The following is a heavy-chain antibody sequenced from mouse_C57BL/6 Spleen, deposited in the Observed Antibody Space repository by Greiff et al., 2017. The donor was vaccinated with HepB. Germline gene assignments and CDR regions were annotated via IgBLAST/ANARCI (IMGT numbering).Heavy chain of an antibody. CDR2: SYPGDGDT. CDR1: GYAFSSSW. Sequence: QVQLQQSGPELVKPGASVKISCKASGYAFSSSWMNWVKQRPGKGLEWIGRSYPGDGDTNYNGKFTVKATLTADKSSSTAYMQLSSLTSEDSAVYFCARRGPIYFDVWGTGTTVTVSS. J-gene: IGHJ1*03. CDR3: ARRGPIYFDV. V-gene: IGHV1-82*01.